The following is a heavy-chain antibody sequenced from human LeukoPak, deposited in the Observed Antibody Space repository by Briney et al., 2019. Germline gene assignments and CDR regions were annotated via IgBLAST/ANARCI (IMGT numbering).Heavy chain of an antibody. D-gene: IGHD3-22*01. CDR2: IYYSGST. Sequence: SETLSLTCTVSDYSISSGYYWSWIRQPPGKGLEWIGYIYYSGSTNYNPSLKSRVTISVDTSKNQFSLKLSSVTAADTAVYYCAGGYYDSSGYYYTVYYYYYYMDVWGKGTTVTVSS. CDR3: AGGYYDSSGYYYTVYYYYYYMDV. V-gene: IGHV4-61*01. J-gene: IGHJ6*03. CDR1: DYSISSGYY.